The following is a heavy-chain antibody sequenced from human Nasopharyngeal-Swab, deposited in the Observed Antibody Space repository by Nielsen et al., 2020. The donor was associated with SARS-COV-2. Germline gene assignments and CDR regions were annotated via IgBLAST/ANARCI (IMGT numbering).Heavy chain of an antibody. J-gene: IGHJ4*02. D-gene: IGHD3-10*01. CDR3: ARDSKVRVVGFDY. Sequence: GESLKIPCAASGFTFSSYWMSWVRQAPGKGLEWVANIKQDGSEKYYVDSVKGRFTISRDNAKNSLYLQMNSLRAEDTAVYYCARDSKVRVVGFDYWGQGTLVTVSS. CDR1: GFTFSSYW. V-gene: IGHV3-7*01. CDR2: IKQDGSEK.